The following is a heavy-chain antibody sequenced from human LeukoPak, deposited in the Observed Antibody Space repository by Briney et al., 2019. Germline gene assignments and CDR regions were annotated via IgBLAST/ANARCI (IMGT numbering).Heavy chain of an antibody. CDR2: IRYDGNNK. CDR3: AKDKAVADYYFDY. J-gene: IGHJ4*02. V-gene: IGHV3-30*02. D-gene: IGHD6-19*01. Sequence: PGGSLRLSCAASGFTFSNYGMHWVRQAPGKGLEWVAFIRYDGNNKYYADSVKGRFTISRDNSKNTLYLQMNSLRAEDTAVYYCAKDKAVADYYFDYWGQGTLVTVSS. CDR1: GFTFSNYG.